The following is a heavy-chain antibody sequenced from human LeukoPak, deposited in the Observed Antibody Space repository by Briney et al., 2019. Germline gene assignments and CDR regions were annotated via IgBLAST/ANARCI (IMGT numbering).Heavy chain of an antibody. J-gene: IGHJ6*04. V-gene: IGHV3-30*18. CDR1: GFTFSSYD. D-gene: IGHD2-8*01. CDR2: ISYDGSNK. CDR3: AKSSNGDMDV. Sequence: GGSLRLSCAASGFTFSSYDMHWVRQAPGKGREWVALISYDGSNKYYADSVKGRFTISRDNSKNTLYLQMNSLRAEDTAVYYCAKSSNGDMDVWGKGTTVTVSS.